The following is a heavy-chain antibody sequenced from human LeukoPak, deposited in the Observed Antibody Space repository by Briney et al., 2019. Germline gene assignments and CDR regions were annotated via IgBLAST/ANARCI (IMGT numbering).Heavy chain of an antibody. Sequence: GGSLRLSCAASGFTFSSYAMSWVRQAPGKGLEWVSAISGSGGSTYYADSVKGRFTISRDNSKNTLYLQMNSLRTEDTAVYYCAKDSPLKYCSSTSCYIVRDAFDIWGQGTMVTVSS. CDR3: AKDSPLKYCSSTSCYIVRDAFDI. D-gene: IGHD2-2*02. J-gene: IGHJ3*02. CDR1: GFTFSSYA. CDR2: ISGSGGST. V-gene: IGHV3-23*01.